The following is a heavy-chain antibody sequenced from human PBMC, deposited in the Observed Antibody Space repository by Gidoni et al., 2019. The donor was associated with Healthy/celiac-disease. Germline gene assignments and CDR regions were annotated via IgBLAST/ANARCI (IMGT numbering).Heavy chain of an antibody. V-gene: IGHV1-69*01. J-gene: IGHJ3*02. CDR3: ARELSGPRAFDI. CDR1: GRTFSSYA. Sequence: QVQLVQSGAEVKKPGSSVKVSCQASGRTFSSYAISWGRQAPGQGLEWMGGIIPIFGTANYAQKFQGRGTITADESTSTAYMELSSLRSEETAVYYCARELSGPRAFDIWGQGTMVTVSS. CDR2: IIPIFGTA. D-gene: IGHD3-16*02.